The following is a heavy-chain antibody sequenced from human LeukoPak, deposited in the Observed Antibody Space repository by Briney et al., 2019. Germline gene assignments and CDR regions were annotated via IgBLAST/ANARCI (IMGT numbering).Heavy chain of an antibody. D-gene: IGHD3-10*01. Sequence: SETLSLTCAVSGGSISSNNWWSWVRQPPGKGLEWIGNIYYSGSTYYTPSLKSRVTISVDTSKNQFSLRLSSVTAADTAVYYCARNPTDYGSGSYYYYWGQGTLVTVSS. CDR3: ARNPTDYGSGSYYYY. CDR2: IYYSGST. J-gene: IGHJ4*02. CDR1: GGSISSNNW. V-gene: IGHV4-4*02.